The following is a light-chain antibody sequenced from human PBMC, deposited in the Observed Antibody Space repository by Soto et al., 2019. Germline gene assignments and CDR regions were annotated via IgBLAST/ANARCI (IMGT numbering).Light chain of an antibody. CDR2: GAS. J-gene: IGKJ2*01. V-gene: IGKV3-20*01. CDR3: QQYGNSPRT. CDR1: QSVSNSY. Sequence: EIVLTQSPGTLSLSPVERASLSCRASQSVSNSYLSWYQQKPGQAPRLLIYGASSRATGIPDRFSGSGSGTDFTLTISRLEPEDLAVYYCQQYGNSPRTFGQGTKLVIK.